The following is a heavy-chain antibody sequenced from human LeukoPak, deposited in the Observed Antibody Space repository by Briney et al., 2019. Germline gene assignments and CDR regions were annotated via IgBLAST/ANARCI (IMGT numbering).Heavy chain of an antibody. V-gene: IGHV4-4*02. Sequence: SGTLSLTCAVSGGSISSSNWWSWVRQPPGKGLEWIGEIYHSGSTNYNPSLKSRVTISVDKSKNQFSLKLSSVTAADTAVYYCARIFAGYSYGSDYWGQGTLVTVSS. CDR2: IYHSGST. D-gene: IGHD5-18*01. CDR1: GGSISSSNW. J-gene: IGHJ4*02. CDR3: ARIFAGYSYGSDY.